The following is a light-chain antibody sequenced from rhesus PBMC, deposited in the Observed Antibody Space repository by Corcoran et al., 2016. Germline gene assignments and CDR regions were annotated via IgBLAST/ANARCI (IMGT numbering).Light chain of an antibody. Sequence: DIQMTQSPSSVSASVGDRVTITCRASQGITNDLAWYQQKPGETPKLLVYEASSLQSGLPSRFSGSGSGTDFTLNISDLQSEDFTTYYCQHYYSAPWTFGQGTKVEIK. J-gene: IGKJ1*01. CDR1: QGITND. CDR3: QHYYSAPWT. CDR2: EAS. V-gene: IGKV1-21*01.